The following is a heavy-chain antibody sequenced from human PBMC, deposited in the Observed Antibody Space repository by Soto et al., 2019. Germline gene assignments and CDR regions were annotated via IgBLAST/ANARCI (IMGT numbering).Heavy chain of an antibody. V-gene: IGHV2-5*02. D-gene: IGHD2-15*01. CDR2: IYWDEAE. Sequence: QITLKESGPTLVQPTQTLTLTCTLSGFSLSTSGVGVGWIRQPPGKALEWLALIYWDEAERYSPALKRRLTITRDISKNQVVLTLTNVDPVYTATYYCYQGLNVVAATIRSYYYYGTDIWGQGTTVTVSS. CDR1: GFSLSTSGVG. J-gene: IGHJ6*02. CDR3: YQGLNVVAATIRSYYYYGTDI.